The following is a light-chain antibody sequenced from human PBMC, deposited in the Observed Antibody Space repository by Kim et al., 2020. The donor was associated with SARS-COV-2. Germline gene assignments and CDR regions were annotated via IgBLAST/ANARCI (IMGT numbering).Light chain of an antibody. J-gene: IGKJ2*01. CDR2: GTS. CDR3: QQYNKWPDT. Sequence: VAPGEMAALSCRASQNVGGSLAWYQQKPGQAPRLLIYGTSARASGLPARFSGSGSGTEYTLTISSLQSEDVGIYYCQQYNKWPDTFGQGTKLEI. CDR1: QNVGGS. V-gene: IGKV3-15*01.